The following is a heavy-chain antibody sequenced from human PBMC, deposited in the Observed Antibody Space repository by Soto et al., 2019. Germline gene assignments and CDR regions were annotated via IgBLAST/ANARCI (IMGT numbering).Heavy chain of an antibody. Sequence: QVQLVQSGAELKKPGASVKVSCKASGYTFTSYAMHWVRQAPGQRLEWMGWINAGNVNTKYSQKFQGRVTITRDTSASTAYMELSRLRSEDTAVYYCAKSATVPAAIAYWGQGHLVTVSS. J-gene: IGHJ4*02. D-gene: IGHD2-2*02. CDR2: INAGNVNT. V-gene: IGHV1-3*01. CDR3: AKSATVPAAIAY. CDR1: GYTFTSYA.